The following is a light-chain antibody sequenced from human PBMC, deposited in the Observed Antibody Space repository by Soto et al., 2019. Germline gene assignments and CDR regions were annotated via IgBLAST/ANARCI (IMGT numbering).Light chain of an antibody. J-gene: IGKJ4*01. CDR1: QSVSSS. V-gene: IGKV3-11*01. CDR3: QQRINWPLT. Sequence: EIVLTQSPATLSLSPGERATLSCRASQSVSSSLAWYQQKPGQAPRLLIYDASNRATGIPARFSGSESGTDFTLTISSLEPEDFAVYYCQQRINWPLTFGGGTKVEIK. CDR2: DAS.